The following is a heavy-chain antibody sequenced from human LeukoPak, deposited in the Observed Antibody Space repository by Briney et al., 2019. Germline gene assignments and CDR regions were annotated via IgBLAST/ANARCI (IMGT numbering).Heavy chain of an antibody. Sequence: ASVKVSCKASGYRFTRFGIGWMRQAPGQGFEWMGWITPNNGNTNFAQKFQGRVTLTTDASTNTVFMELKSLTSDDTALYYCARLQYFDMLTGYYPIDSWGQGTLVTVSS. D-gene: IGHD3-9*01. CDR1: GYRFTRFG. J-gene: IGHJ4*02. V-gene: IGHV1-18*01. CDR3: ARLQYFDMLTGYYPIDS. CDR2: ITPNNGNT.